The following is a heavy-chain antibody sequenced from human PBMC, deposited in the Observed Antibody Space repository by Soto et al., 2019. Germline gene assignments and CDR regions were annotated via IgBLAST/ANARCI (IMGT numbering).Heavy chain of an antibody. CDR1: GGTFSSFA. CDR2: IVPMFAAP. CDR3: ARDRVMRGNAYYYGMDV. Sequence: QVLLVQSGAEVKKPGSSVRVSCKTSGGTFSSFAISWVRLAPGQGLEWMGVIVPMFAAPTYAQKFQGRGSITADESTRTAYMELSRLRSDDTAVYYCARDRVMRGNAYYYGMDVWGQGTTVTVSS. J-gene: IGHJ6*02. D-gene: IGHD2-21*01. V-gene: IGHV1-69*12.